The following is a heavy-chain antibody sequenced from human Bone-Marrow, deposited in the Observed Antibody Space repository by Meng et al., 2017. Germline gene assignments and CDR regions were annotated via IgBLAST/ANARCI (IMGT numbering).Heavy chain of an antibody. D-gene: IGHD1-26*01. CDR3: ARTLVGAQLIYYYYGMDV. CDR1: GYSISSGYY. Sequence: GSLRLSCAVSGYSISSGYYWGWIRQPPGKGLEWIGSIYHSGSTYYNPSLKSRVTISVDTSKNQFSLKLSSVTAADTAVYYCARTLVGAQLIYYYYGMDVWGQGTTVTVSS. CDR2: IYHSGST. J-gene: IGHJ6*02. V-gene: IGHV4-38-2*01.